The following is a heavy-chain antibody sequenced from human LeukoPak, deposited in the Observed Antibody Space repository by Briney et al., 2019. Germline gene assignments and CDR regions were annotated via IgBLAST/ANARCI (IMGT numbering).Heavy chain of an antibody. CDR3: ARDDTYYYGSGSYKGMDV. V-gene: IGHV4-59*12. J-gene: IGHJ6*02. CDR1: GGSISSYY. CDR2: IYYSGST. D-gene: IGHD3-10*01. Sequence: SETLSPTCTVSGGSISSYYWSWIRQPPGKGLEWIGYIYYSGSTYYNPSLKSRVTISVDTSKNQFSPKLSSVTAADTAVYYCARDDTYYYGSGSYKGMDVWGQGTTVTVSS.